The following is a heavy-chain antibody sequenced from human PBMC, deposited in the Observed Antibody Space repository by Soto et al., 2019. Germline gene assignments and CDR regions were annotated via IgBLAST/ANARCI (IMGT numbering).Heavy chain of an antibody. CDR3: ARDSRTAGQLVPHYYYGMDV. CDR2: IYYSGST. J-gene: IGHJ6*02. V-gene: IGHV4-39*07. D-gene: IGHD6-13*01. Sequence: PSETLSLTCTVSGGSISSSSYYWGWIRQPPGKGLEWIGSIYYSGSTYYNPSLKSRVTISIDTSKKQLSLKLSSVTAADTAVYYCARDSRTAGQLVPHYYYGMDVWGQGTAVTVSS. CDR1: GGSISSSSYY.